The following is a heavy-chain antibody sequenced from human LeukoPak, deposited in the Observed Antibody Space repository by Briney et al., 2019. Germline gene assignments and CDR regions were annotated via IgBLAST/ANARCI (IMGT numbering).Heavy chain of an antibody. J-gene: IGHJ5*02. CDR1: GYTLTELS. Sequence: ASVKVSCKVSGYTLTELSMHWVRQAPGKGLEWMGGFDPEDGETIYAQKFQGRVTMTRDTSISTAYMELSRLRSDDTAVYYCARDPLDYDFWSGYSLSWFDPWGQGTLVTVSS. CDR3: ARDPLDYDFWSGYSLSWFDP. CDR2: FDPEDGET. D-gene: IGHD3-3*01. V-gene: IGHV1-24*01.